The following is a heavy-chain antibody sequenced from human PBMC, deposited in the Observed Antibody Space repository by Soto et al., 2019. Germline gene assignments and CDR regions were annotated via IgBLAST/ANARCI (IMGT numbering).Heavy chain of an antibody. CDR2: IWYDGSNK. D-gene: IGHD3-3*01. Sequence: QVQLVESGGGVVQPGRSLRLSCAASGFTFSSYGMHWVRQAPGKGLEWVAVIWYDGSNKYYADSVKGRFTISRDNSKNTLNLQMNSLRADDTAVYYCARDVTIFGVVTHGSSWGQGTLVTVSS. J-gene: IGHJ4*02. CDR1: GFTFSSYG. V-gene: IGHV3-33*01. CDR3: ARDVTIFGVVTHGSS.